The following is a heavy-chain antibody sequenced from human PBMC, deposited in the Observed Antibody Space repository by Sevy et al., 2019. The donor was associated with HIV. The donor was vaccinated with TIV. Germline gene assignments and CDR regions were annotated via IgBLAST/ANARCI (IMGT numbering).Heavy chain of an antibody. V-gene: IGHV4-39*02. CDR2: IYYSGST. Sequence: SETLSLTCTVSGGPISSSSYYWGWIRQPPGKGLEWIGSIYYSGSTYYNPSLKSRVTISVDTSKNQFSLKLSSVTAADTAVYYCARDIVLISYYYYGMDVWGQGTTVTVSS. CDR1: GGPISSSSYY. D-gene: IGHD2-8*01. CDR3: ARDIVLISYYYYGMDV. J-gene: IGHJ6*02.